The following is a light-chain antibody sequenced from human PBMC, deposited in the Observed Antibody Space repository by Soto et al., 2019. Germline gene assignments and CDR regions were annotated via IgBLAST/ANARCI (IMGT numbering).Light chain of an antibody. CDR3: QQRSNWPMST. CDR2: DAS. Sequence: EILLTQSPATLSLSPGERATLSCRASQGVSSSLAWYQQKPGQAPRLLIYDASNRATGIPARSSGSGSGTDFTLTISSLEPEDFAVYYCQQRSNWPMSTFGQGTRLEIK. V-gene: IGKV3-11*01. J-gene: IGKJ5*01. CDR1: QGVSSS.